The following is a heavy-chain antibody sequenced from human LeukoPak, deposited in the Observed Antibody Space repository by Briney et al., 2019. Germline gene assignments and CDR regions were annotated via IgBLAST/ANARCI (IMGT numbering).Heavy chain of an antibody. CDR2: IYYSGST. V-gene: IGHV4-39*07. J-gene: IGHJ5*02. D-gene: IGHD2-21*02. CDR3: ARDKCGGDCYEDWFDP. Sequence: SETLSLTCTVSGGSISSSSYYWGWIRQPPGKGLEWIGSIYYSGSTYYNPSLKSRVTISVDTSKNQFSLKLSSVTAADTAVYYCARDKCGGDCYEDWFDPWGQGTLVTVSS. CDR1: GGSISSSSYY.